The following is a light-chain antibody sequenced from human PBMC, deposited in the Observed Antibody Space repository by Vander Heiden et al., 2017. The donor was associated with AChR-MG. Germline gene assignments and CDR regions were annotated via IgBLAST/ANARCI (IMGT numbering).Light chain of an antibody. J-gene: IGLJ3*02. Sequence: QPVLTHSSSASASLGSSLKLTCTLSSGHTGNTIAWHQLQPGNAPRYLMKLECSGNYNKGSGVTDRFSGSSSKADRYLTIVNLQSEEEADYYCETWDSDTCVFGGGTKLTVL. V-gene: IGLV4-60*03. CDR1: SGHTGNT. CDR2: LECSGNY. CDR3: ETWDSDTCV.